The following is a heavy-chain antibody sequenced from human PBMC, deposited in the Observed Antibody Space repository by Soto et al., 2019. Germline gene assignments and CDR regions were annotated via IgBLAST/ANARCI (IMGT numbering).Heavy chain of an antibody. D-gene: IGHD4-17*01. CDR3: ARRYGPGFDY. CDR1: GGSFSGYY. Sequence: PSETLSLTCAVYGGSFSGYYWTWIRQPPGKGLEWIGEINHSGSTNYNPSLKSRVTISVGTSKNQFSLKLSSVTAADTAVYYCARRYGPGFDYWGQRTLVTVSS. J-gene: IGHJ4*02. CDR2: INHSGST. V-gene: IGHV4-34*01.